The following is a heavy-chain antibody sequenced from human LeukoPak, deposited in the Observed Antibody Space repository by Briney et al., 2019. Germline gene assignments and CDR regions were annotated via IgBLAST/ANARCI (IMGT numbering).Heavy chain of an antibody. Sequence: PGGSLRLSCAASGFTFSSYSMNWVRQAPGKGLEWVSSISSSSSYIYYADSVKGRFTISRDNAKNTLYLQMNSLRAEDTAVYYCAKDREKWGNYYYYGMDVWGQGTTVTVSS. CDR1: GFTFSSYS. CDR2: ISSSSSYI. D-gene: IGHD1-26*01. CDR3: AKDREKWGNYYYYGMDV. V-gene: IGHV3-21*01. J-gene: IGHJ6*02.